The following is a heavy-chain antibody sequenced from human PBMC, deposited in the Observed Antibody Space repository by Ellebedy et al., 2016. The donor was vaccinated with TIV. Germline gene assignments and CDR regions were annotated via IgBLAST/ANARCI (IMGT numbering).Heavy chain of an antibody. CDR2: FSQSGST. CDR3: ARHSTVTTIGT. CDR1: GDSIGSSVYY. J-gene: IGHJ5*02. Sequence: MPSETLSLTCTVSGDSIGSSVYYWGGIRQPPGKGLEWIGSFSQSGSTYYNPSLTSRVTISVDTSKNQFSLKLSSVTAADTAMFYCARHSTVTTIGTWGQGALVTVSS. D-gene: IGHD4-17*01. V-gene: IGHV4-39*01.